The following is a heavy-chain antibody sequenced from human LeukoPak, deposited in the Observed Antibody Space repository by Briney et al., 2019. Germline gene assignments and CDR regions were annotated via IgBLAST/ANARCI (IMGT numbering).Heavy chain of an antibody. D-gene: IGHD2-15*01. V-gene: IGHV3-23*01. CDR3: AKAAYWSSHIRNWFDP. CDR2: MSGSGGST. J-gene: IGHJ5*02. Sequence: GGSLRLSCAASGFTFSSYAMSWVRQAPGKGLESVSAMSGSGGSTYYADYVKGRFTISRDNSKNTLYLQMNSLRAEDTAVYYCAKAAYWSSHIRNWFDPWGQGTLVTVSS. CDR1: GFTFSSYA.